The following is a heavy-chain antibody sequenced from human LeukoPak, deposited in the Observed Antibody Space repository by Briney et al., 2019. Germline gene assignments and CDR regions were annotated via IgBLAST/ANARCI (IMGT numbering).Heavy chain of an antibody. J-gene: IGHJ4*02. CDR1: GFTFSSYA. V-gene: IGHV3-23*01. CDR2: ISGSGGST. Sequence: GGSLRLSCAASGFTFSSYAMSWVRQTPGKGLEWVSAISGSGGSTYYADSVKGRFTISRDNSKNTLYLQMNSLRAEDTAVYYCAKDLQVSYYDSSGYFDYWGQGTLVTVSS. CDR3: AKDLQVSYYDSSGYFDY. D-gene: IGHD3-22*01.